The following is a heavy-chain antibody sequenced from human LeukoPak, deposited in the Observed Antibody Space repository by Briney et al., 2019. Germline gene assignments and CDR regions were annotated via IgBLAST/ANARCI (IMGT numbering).Heavy chain of an antibody. V-gene: IGHV1-69*13. Sequence: ASVKVSCKASGGTFSSYAISWVQQAPGQGLEWMGGIIPIFGTANYAQKFQGRVTITADESTSTAYMELSSLRSEDTAVYYCASRAYWSIGYYGMDVWGQGTTVTVSS. J-gene: IGHJ6*02. D-gene: IGHD3-16*01. CDR1: GGTFSSYA. CDR3: ASRAYWSIGYYGMDV. CDR2: IIPIFGTA.